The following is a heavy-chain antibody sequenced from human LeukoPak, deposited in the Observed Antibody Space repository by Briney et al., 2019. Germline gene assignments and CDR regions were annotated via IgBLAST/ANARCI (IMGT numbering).Heavy chain of an antibody. CDR3: ARSASSGWYNLSRYYDSSNMYYFDY. V-gene: IGHV4-59*01. CDR2: IYYSGST. D-gene: IGHD3-22*01. CDR1: GGSISSYY. Sequence: SETLSLTCTVSGGSISSYYWSWIRQPPGKGLEWIGYIYYSGSTNYNPSLKSRVTISVDTSKNQFSLKLSSVTAADTAVYYCARSASSGWYNLSRYYDSSNMYYFDYWGQGTLVTVSS. J-gene: IGHJ4*02.